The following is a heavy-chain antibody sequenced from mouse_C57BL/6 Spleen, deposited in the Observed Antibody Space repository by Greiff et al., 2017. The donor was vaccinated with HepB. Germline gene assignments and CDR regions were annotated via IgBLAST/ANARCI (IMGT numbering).Heavy chain of an antibody. CDR1: GFTFSDYY. D-gene: IGHD5-1*01. CDR3: ARERVPTGFDY. Sequence: EVKLVESEGGLVQPGSSMKLSCTASGFTFSDYYMAWVRQVPEKGLEWVANINYDGSSTYYLDSLKSRFIISRDNAKNILYLKMSSLKSEETATYYCARERVPTGFDYWGQGTTLTVSS. CDR2: INYDGSST. J-gene: IGHJ2*01. V-gene: IGHV5-16*01.